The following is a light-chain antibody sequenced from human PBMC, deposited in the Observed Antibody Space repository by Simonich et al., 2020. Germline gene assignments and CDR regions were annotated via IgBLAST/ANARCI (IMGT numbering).Light chain of an antibody. CDR2: DVS. Sequence: QSALTQPRSVSGSPGQSVTISCTGTSSDVGGYNYVSWYQQHPGKAPKLMIYDVSKRPPGVPVRFSGSKSGNTASLTISGLQAEDEADYYCCSYAGSYTLGVFGGGTKLTVL. J-gene: IGLJ3*02. CDR1: SSDVGGYNY. V-gene: IGLV2-11*01. CDR3: CSYAGSYTLGV.